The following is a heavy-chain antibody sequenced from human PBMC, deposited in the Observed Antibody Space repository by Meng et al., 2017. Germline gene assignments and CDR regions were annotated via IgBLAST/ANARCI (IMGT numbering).Heavy chain of an antibody. D-gene: IGHD5-18*01. Sequence: SETLSLTCTVSGGSISSYYWSWIRQPPGKGLEWIGYIYYSGSTNYNPSLKSRVTISVDTSKNQFSLKLSSVTAADTAVYYCARDRGGYSYGFLYYFAYWGQGTLVTVS. J-gene: IGHJ4*02. CDR1: GGSISSYY. CDR3: ARDRGGYSYGFLYYFAY. CDR2: IYYSGST. V-gene: IGHV4-59*01.